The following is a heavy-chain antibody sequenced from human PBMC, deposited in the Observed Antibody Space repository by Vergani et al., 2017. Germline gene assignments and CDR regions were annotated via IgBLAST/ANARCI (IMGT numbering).Heavy chain of an antibody. D-gene: IGHD3-10*01. Sequence: QVQLQESGPGLVKPPGTLSLTCAVSGGSISSSNWWSWVRQPPGKGLEWIGEIYHSGSTNYNPSLKSRVTISVDMSKNQFSLRLSSVTAADTAVYYCARVDTMVRVVKGGYFDYWGQGTLVTVSS. V-gene: IGHV4-4*03. CDR1: GGSISSSNW. CDR2: IYHSGST. CDR3: ARVDTMVRVVKGGYFDY. J-gene: IGHJ4*02.